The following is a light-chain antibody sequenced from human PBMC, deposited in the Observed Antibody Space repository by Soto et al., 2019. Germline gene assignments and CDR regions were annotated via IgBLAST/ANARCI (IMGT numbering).Light chain of an antibody. V-gene: IGKV1-27*01. CDR2: AAT. J-gene: IGKJ3*01. CDR3: QNYDWPPFT. CDR1: QGIRTY. Sequence: QMAQSPSSLSASVGDRVSITCRASQGIRTYVAWYQQKPGKVPKPPIYAATTLHSGVPSRFSGSGSGTDFTLTISSLQPEDVATYFCQNYDWPPFTFGPGTKVDL.